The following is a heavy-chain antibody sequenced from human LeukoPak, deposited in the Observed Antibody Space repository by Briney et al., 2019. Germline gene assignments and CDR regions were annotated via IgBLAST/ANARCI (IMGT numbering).Heavy chain of an antibody. Sequence: ASVKVSCKASGYTFTGYYMHWVRQAPGQGLEWMGWINPNSGGTNYAQKFQGRVTMTRDTSISTAYMELSRLRSEDTAVYYCARGPGSSPSPLVQWGQGTLVTVSS. CDR3: ARGPGSSPSPLVQ. D-gene: IGHD2-2*01. CDR1: GYTFTGYY. CDR2: INPNSGGT. V-gene: IGHV1-2*02. J-gene: IGHJ4*02.